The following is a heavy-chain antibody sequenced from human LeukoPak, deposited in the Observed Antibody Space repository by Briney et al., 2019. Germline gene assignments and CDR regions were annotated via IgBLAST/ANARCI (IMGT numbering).Heavy chain of an antibody. D-gene: IGHD3-3*01. CDR3: ASRPRTYYDFWSPLDY. Sequence: GGSLRLSCAASGFTFSSYAMSWVRQAPGKGLEWVSSISSSSSYIYYADSVKGRFTISRDNAKNSLYLQMNSLRAEDTAVYYCASRPRTYYDFWSPLDYWGQGTLVTVSS. J-gene: IGHJ4*02. CDR2: ISSSSSYI. CDR1: GFTFSSYA. V-gene: IGHV3-21*01.